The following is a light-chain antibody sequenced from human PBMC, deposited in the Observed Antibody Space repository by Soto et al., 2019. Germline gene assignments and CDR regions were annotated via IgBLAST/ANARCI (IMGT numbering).Light chain of an antibody. CDR3: SSYTRSSTLAV. V-gene: IGLV2-14*01. CDR2: EVS. J-gene: IGLJ1*01. CDR1: SSDGGGYNY. Sequence: QSVLTQPASVSGSPGQSITISCTGTSSDGGGYNYVSWYQQHPGKAPKLMMYEVSNRPSGVSNRFSGSKSVNTASLTISGLQAEDAADYYCSSYTRSSTLAVFGTGTKLTVL.